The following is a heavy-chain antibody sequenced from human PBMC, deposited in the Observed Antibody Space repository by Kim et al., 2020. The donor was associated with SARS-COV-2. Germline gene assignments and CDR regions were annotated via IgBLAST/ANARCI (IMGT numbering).Heavy chain of an antibody. CDR1: GFTFSSYA. CDR3: AKDPGTITFGGVIVIGAFDY. Sequence: GGSLRLSCAASGFTFSSYAMSWVRQAPGKGLEWVSAISGSGGITYYADSVKGRFTISRDNSKNTLYLQMNSLRAEDTAVYYCAKDPGTITFGGVIVIGAFDYWGQGTLVTVSS. D-gene: IGHD3-16*02. V-gene: IGHV3-23*01. CDR2: ISGSGGIT. J-gene: IGHJ4*02.